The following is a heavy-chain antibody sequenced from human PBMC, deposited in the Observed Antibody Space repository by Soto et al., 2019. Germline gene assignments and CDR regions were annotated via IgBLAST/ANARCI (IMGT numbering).Heavy chain of an antibody. CDR1: GFTFSSYG. CDR2: IWYDGSNK. D-gene: IGHD3-3*01. CDR3: ARGLDPGVLEWYYYYYGMDV. J-gene: IGHJ6*02. V-gene: IGHV3-33*01. Sequence: QVQLVESGGGVVQPGRSLRLSCAASGFTFSSYGMHWVRQAPGKGLEWVAVIWYDGSNKYYADSVKCRFTISRDNSKNTLYLQMNSLRAEDTAVYYCARGLDPGVLEWYYYYYGMDVWGQGTTVTVSS.